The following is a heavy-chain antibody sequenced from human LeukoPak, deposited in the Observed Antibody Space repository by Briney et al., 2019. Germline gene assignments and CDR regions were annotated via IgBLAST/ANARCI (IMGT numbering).Heavy chain of an antibody. Sequence: KPGGSLRLSCAASGFTFSSYSMNWVRQAPGKGLEWVSSISSSSSYIYYADSVKGRFTISRDNAKNSLYLQMNSLRAEDTAVYYCARSPPYGDYGYYYYYMDVWGKGTTVTVSS. CDR1: GFTFSSYS. CDR3: ARSPPYGDYGYYYYYMDV. D-gene: IGHD4-17*01. CDR2: ISSSSSYI. V-gene: IGHV3-21*01. J-gene: IGHJ6*03.